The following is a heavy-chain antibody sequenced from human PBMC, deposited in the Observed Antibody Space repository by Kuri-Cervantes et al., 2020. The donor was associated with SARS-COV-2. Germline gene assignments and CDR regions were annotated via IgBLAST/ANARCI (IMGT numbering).Heavy chain of an antibody. CDR1: GFTFSSYW. D-gene: IGHD3-3*01. J-gene: IGHJ4*02. V-gene: IGHV3-7*01. CDR3: ARERQNYDFWSGYVGSYFDY. Sequence: GESLKISCAASGFTFSSYWMSWVRQAPGKGLEWVANIKQDGSEKYYVDSVKGRFTISRDNAKNSLYLQMNSLRAEDTAVHYCARERQNYDFWSGYVGSYFDYWGQGTLVTVSS. CDR2: IKQDGSEK.